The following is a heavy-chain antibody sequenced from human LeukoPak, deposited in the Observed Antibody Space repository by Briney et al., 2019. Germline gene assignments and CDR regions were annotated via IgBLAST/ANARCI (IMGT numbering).Heavy chain of an antibody. J-gene: IGHJ4*02. CDR2: IRYDGSNK. CDR1: GFTFSTYS. V-gene: IGHV3-30*02. Sequence: PGGSLRLSCAASGFTFSTYSMTWVRQAPGKGLEWVAFIRYDGSNKYYADSVKGRFTISRDNSKNTLYLQMNSLRAEDTAVYYCAKDQKEIARSPYYFDYWGQGTLVTVSS. D-gene: IGHD3-22*01. CDR3: AKDQKEIARSPYYFDY.